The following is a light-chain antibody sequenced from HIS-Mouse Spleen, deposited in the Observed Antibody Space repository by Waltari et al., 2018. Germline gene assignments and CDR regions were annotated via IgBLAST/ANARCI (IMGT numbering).Light chain of an antibody. CDR1: SSDFGSSNL. CDR3: CSYAGSSTYV. V-gene: IGLV2-23*01. CDR2: EGS. Sequence: QSALTQPASVSGSPGQSITISCTGTSSDFGSSNLVSWYQQHPGKAPNLMIYEGSKRPSGVSNRFSGSKSGNTASLTISGLQAEDEADYYCCSYAGSSTYVFGTGTKVTVL. J-gene: IGLJ1*01.